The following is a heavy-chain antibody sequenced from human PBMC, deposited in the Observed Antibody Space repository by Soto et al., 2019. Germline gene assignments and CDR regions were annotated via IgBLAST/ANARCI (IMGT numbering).Heavy chain of an antibody. CDR1: GGSVTSDEDY. J-gene: IGHJ4*02. V-gene: IGHV4-30-4*01. CDR3: ATESGSTYGYFDH. D-gene: IGHD5-18*01. CDR2: ISNSGST. Sequence: SETLSLTCTVSGGSVTSDEDYWTWIRQSPGKGLEWIGYISNSGSTGYNPSLKTRLSMSVDRPKNQFTLRLTSVTAADKAVYFCATESGSTYGYFDHWGQGTQVTVSS.